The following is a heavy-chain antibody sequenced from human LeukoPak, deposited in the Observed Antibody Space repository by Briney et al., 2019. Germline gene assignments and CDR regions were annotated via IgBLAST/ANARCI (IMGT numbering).Heavy chain of an antibody. V-gene: IGHV3-11*04. CDR1: GFTFSDYY. CDR3: ARDSSGWSVDY. Sequence: KPGGSLRLSCAVSGFTFSDYYMSWIRQAPGKGLEWVSYISSGGSTISHADSVKGRFTISRDNAKNSLYLQMNSLRAEDTAVYYCARDSSGWSVDYWGQGTLVTVSS. J-gene: IGHJ4*02. D-gene: IGHD6-19*01. CDR2: ISSGGSTI.